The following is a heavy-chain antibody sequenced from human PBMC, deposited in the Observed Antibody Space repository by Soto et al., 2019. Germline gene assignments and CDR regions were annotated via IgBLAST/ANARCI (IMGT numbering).Heavy chain of an antibody. Sequence: PGGSLRLSCTTSGFTFGDFALSWFRQAPGKGLEWVGFIRSEAYGGTTEYAASGKGRFTVSGEDSISIAYRQMSSLKTEETAVYYCTRGIFYYDSSGPFDYWGQGTLVTVSS. V-gene: IGHV3-49*03. J-gene: IGHJ4*02. CDR3: TRGIFYYDSSGPFDY. D-gene: IGHD3-22*01. CDR1: GFTFGDFA. CDR2: IRSEAYGGTT.